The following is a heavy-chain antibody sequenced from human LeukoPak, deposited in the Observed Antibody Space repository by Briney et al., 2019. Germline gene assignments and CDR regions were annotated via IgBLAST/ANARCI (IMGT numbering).Heavy chain of an antibody. CDR2: IRSKIYGGTT. V-gene: IGHV3-49*03. CDR1: GFTFGDYG. CDR3: TRVGKFFWDFDY. D-gene: IGHD3-3*01. J-gene: IGHJ4*02. Sequence: SGGSLRLSCAASGFTFGDYGMSWFRQAPGKGLEWVGFIRSKIYGGTTEYAASMKGKFSTSRDDSKSIAYLQMNSLKSEDTALYYCTRVGKFFWDFDYWGQGTLVTVSS.